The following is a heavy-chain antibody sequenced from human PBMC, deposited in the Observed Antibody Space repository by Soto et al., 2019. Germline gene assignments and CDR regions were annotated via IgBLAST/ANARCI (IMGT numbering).Heavy chain of an antibody. CDR3: AKGDYGDYRYYFAY. Sequence: GGSLRLSCAASGFTFDDYAMHWVRQAPGKGLEWVSGISWNSGSIGYADSVKGRFTISRDNAKNSLYLQMNSLRAEDTALYYCAKGDYGDYRYYFAYWGQGTLVTVSS. CDR1: GFTFDDYA. J-gene: IGHJ4*02. CDR2: ISWNSGSI. V-gene: IGHV3-9*01. D-gene: IGHD4-17*01.